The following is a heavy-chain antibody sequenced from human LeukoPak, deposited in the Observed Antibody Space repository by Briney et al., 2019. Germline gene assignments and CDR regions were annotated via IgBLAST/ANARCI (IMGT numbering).Heavy chain of an antibody. D-gene: IGHD3-22*01. V-gene: IGHV1-69*13. CDR1: GYTFTGYY. J-gene: IGHJ3*02. CDR3: ARAMKSFDAFDI. CDR2: IIPIFGTA. Sequence: SVKVSCKASGYTFTGYYMHWVRQAPGQGLEWMGGIIPIFGTANYAQKFQGRVTITADESTSTAYMELSSLRSEDTAVYYCARAMKSFDAFDIWGQGTMVTVSS.